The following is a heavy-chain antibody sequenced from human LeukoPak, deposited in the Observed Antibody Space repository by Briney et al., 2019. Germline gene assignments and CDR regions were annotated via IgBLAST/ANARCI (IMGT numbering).Heavy chain of an antibody. Sequence: GGSLRLSCAASGFTFSSYSMNWVRQAPGKGLEWVSYISSSGSTIYYADSVKGRFTISRDNAKNSLYLQMNSLRAEDTAVYYCATTGYDYVWGSYRYYYFDYWGQGTLVTVSS. J-gene: IGHJ4*02. CDR2: ISSSGSTI. D-gene: IGHD3-16*02. V-gene: IGHV3-48*04. CDR3: ATTGYDYVWGSYRYYYFDY. CDR1: GFTFSSYS.